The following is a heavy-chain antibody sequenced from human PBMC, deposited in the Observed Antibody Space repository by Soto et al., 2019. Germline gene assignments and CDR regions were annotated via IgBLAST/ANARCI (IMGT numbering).Heavy chain of an antibody. Sequence: GGSLRLSCAASGFTFSSYWMHWVRQAPGKGLVWVSRISGDGTSTTYADSVKGRFTISRDNAKNTLYLQMNSLRAEDTAVYYCAVVYYGSGSYPNWGQGALVTVSS. J-gene: IGHJ4*02. CDR2: ISGDGTST. CDR3: AVVYYGSGSYPN. D-gene: IGHD3-10*01. V-gene: IGHV3-74*01. CDR1: GFTFSSYW.